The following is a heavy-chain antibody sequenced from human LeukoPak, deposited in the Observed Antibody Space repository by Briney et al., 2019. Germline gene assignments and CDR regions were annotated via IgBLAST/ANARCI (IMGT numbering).Heavy chain of an antibody. CDR2: INNSGST. J-gene: IGHJ6*02. D-gene: IGHD3-3*01. V-gene: IGHV4-34*01. CDR1: GGCLSGFY. CDR3: ASELYDFWSGYYRSYGMDV. Sequence: PSETLSLTPAVYGGCLSGFYWSWVRQPPRKGLEWSGGINNSGSTNYNPSLKSRVTISVDTSKNQFSLKLSSVTAADTAVYYCASELYDFWSGYYRSYGMDVWGQGTTVTVSS.